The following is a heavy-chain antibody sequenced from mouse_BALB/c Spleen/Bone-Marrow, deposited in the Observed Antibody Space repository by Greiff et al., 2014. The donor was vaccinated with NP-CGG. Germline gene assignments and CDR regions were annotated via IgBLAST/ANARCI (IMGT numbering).Heavy chain of an antibody. V-gene: IGHV2-3*01. D-gene: IGHD1-1*01. Sequence: VQLQQSVPGLVAPSQSLSITCTVSGFSLSSYGVSWVRQPPGEGLEWLGVIWGDGSTNXXXALIXRLSIXKDNSKSQVFLKLNSLQTDDTATYYCAKANRYGYAMDYWGQGTSVTVSS. CDR1: GFSLSSYG. CDR2: IWGDGST. J-gene: IGHJ4*01. CDR3: AKANRYGYAMDY.